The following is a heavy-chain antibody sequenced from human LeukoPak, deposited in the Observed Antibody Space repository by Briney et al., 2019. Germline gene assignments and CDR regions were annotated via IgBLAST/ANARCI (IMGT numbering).Heavy chain of an antibody. V-gene: IGHV1-2*02. CDR1: GYTFTGYY. J-gene: IGHJ4*02. CDR2: INPNSGGT. CDR3: ARDMYSSSPYYFDY. Sequence: ASVKVSCKASGYTFTGYYMHWVRQAPGQGLEWMGWINPNSGGTNYAQKFQGRVTMTRDTSISTAYMELSRLRSDDTAVYYCARDMYSSSPYYFDYWGQGTLVTVSS. D-gene: IGHD6-13*01.